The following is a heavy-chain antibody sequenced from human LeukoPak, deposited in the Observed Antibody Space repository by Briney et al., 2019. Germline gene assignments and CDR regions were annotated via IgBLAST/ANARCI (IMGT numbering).Heavy chain of an antibody. D-gene: IGHD6-13*01. CDR1: GGSISSSSYY. CDR3: ARDGGGTSSSWFPDAFDI. J-gene: IGHJ3*02. Sequence: PSETLSLTCTVSGGSISSSSYYWGWIRQPPGKGLEWIGYIYYSGSTYYNPSLKSRVTISVDTSKNQFSLKLSSVTAADTAVYYCARDGGGTSSSWFPDAFDIWGQGTMVTVSS. V-gene: IGHV4-31*03. CDR2: IYYSGST.